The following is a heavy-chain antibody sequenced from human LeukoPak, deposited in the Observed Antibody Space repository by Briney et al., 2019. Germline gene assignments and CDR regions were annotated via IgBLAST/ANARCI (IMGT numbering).Heavy chain of an antibody. CDR2: IYHSGST. CDR3: ARSHDHLWGNYPDY. V-gene: IGHV4-4*02. Sequence: SETLSLTCAVAGGSISSSNWWSWVRQPPGKGLEWIGEIYHSGSTNYNPSLKSRVTLSVDKSKNQFSLRLNSVTAADTAMYYCARSHDHLWGNYPDYWGQGTLVTVSS. D-gene: IGHD3-16*02. CDR1: GGSISSSNW. J-gene: IGHJ4*02.